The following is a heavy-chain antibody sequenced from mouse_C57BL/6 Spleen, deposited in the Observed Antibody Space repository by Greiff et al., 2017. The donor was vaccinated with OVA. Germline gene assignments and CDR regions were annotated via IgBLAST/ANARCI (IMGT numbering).Heavy chain of an antibody. J-gene: IGHJ1*03. Sequence: QVQLQQPGAELVKPGASVKLSCKASGYTFTSYWMQWVKQRPGQGLEWIGEIDPSDSYTNYNQKFKGKATLTVDTSSSTAYMQLSSLTSEDSAVYYCARKFITTVVAENWYFDVWGTGTTVTVSS. CDR1: GYTFTSYW. V-gene: IGHV1-50*01. CDR2: IDPSDSYT. CDR3: ARKFITTVVAENWYFDV. D-gene: IGHD1-1*01.